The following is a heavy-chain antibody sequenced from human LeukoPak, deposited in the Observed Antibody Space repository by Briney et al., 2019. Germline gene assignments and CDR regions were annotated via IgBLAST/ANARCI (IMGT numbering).Heavy chain of an antibody. J-gene: IGHJ3*02. CDR1: GFTFSSDS. Sequence: GGSLRLSCAASGFTFSSDSMNWVRQAPGKGLEWVSSISSRSSYIYYADSVTGRFTISRDNAKSSLYLQMNSLRAEDTPVYYCARVAGSDAFDIWGQGTMVTVSS. D-gene: IGHD3-10*01. CDR2: ISSRSSYI. CDR3: ARVAGSDAFDI. V-gene: IGHV3-21*01.